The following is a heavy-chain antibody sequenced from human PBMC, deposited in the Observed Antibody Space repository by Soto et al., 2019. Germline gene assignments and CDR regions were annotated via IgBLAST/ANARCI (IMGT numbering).Heavy chain of an antibody. CDR2: IYSGGST. CDR3: AREVEGSFDY. V-gene: IGHV3-53*04. D-gene: IGHD1-1*01. J-gene: IGHJ4*02. CDR1: GFTVSSNY. Sequence: EVQLVESGGGLVQPGGSLRLSCAASGFTVSSNYMSWVRQSPGKGLEWVSVIYSGGSTYYADYVKGRFTISRHNSKNTLYLQMNSLRAEDTAVYYCAREVEGSFDYWGQGTLVTVSS.